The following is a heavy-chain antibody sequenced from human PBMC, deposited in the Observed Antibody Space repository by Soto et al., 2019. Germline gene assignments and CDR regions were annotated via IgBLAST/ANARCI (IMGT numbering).Heavy chain of an antibody. J-gene: IGHJ6*02. CDR2: IYTDGSRT. D-gene: IGHD3-16*01. Sequence: EVQLVESGGGLVQPGGSLRLSCAASGFTFSSYWMHWVRQAPGKGLVWVSRIYTDGSRTNYADSVKGRFTISRDNAKNTLYLQINSLRAEDTAVYYCARGLMHLYGMDVGGQGTTVTVSS. CDR3: ARGLMHLYGMDV. V-gene: IGHV3-74*01. CDR1: GFTFSSYW.